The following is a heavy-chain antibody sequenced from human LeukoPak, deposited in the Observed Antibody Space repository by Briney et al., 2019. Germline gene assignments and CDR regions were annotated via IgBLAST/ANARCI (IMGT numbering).Heavy chain of an antibody. J-gene: IGHJ3*02. D-gene: IGHD3-9*01. Sequence: GGSLRLSCAASGFTFSSYAMHWVRQAPGKGLEWVAVMSYDGSNKYYADSVKGRFTISRDNSKNTLYLQMNSLRAEDTAVYYCARAAQYYDILTGYYIGGAFDIWGQGTMVTVSS. CDR3: ARAAQYYDILTGYYIGGAFDI. V-gene: IGHV3-30*04. CDR1: GFTFSSYA. CDR2: MSYDGSNK.